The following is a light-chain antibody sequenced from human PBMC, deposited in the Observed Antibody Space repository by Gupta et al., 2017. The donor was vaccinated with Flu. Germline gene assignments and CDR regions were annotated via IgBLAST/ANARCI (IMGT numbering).Light chain of an antibody. CDR3: QQYDIPPYS. CDR2: GAS. V-gene: IGKV3-20*01. J-gene: IGKJ2*03. CDR1: QSVKYFY. Sequence: VFTGPPGTLSLSRLEGPTLSCRASQSVKYFYLAWYQQKPGQAPRLLISGASSRATGIPDKFSGSGSVTDFTLSISRLETEDFAVYYCQQYDIPPYSFGQGTKLEIK.